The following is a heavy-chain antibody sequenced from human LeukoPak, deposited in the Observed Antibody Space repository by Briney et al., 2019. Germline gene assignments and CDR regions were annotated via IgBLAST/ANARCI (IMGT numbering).Heavy chain of an antibody. V-gene: IGHV4-31*03. CDR2: VFYSGTT. D-gene: IGHD3-3*01. CDR3: AREGGFYRPLDY. Sequence: PSETLSLTCTVSGGSISSGGYYWTWIRQHPGKGLEWIGYVFYSGTTYYSPSLKSRVTMSVDTSKNQFSLKLSSVTAADTAVYYCAREGGFYRPLDYSGQGTLVTVSS. CDR1: GGSISSGGYY. J-gene: IGHJ4*02.